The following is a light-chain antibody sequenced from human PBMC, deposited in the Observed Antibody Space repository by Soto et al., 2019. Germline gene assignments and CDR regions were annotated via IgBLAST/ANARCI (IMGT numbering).Light chain of an antibody. Sequence: DIQMTQSPSSLSASVGDRVTITCRASQSISRYLSWYQQKPGQAPKLLIFAASSLEGGVPSRFSGSGSLTDFTLTISSLQPEDFATYYCQQSYSMPFTFGPGTKVHIK. CDR1: QSISRY. CDR2: AAS. J-gene: IGKJ3*01. CDR3: QQSYSMPFT. V-gene: IGKV1-39*01.